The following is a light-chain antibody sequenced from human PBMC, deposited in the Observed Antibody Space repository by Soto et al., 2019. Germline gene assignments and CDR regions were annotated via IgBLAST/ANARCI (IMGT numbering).Light chain of an antibody. V-gene: IGKV1-5*01. CDR2: DAS. J-gene: IGKJ4*01. CDR1: QSISSW. CDR3: QQYDNYTPLT. Sequence: IQMTQSPSTLSASVGDIVTITCRASQSISSWLAWYQQKPGKATKXXIFDASSLESGTPSRFSGRRSGTQFTLTINGLQHDDFATYYCQQYDNYTPLTFGGGTKV.